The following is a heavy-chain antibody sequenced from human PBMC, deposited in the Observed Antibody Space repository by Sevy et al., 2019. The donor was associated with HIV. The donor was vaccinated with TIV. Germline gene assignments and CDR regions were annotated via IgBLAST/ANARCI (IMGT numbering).Heavy chain of an antibody. J-gene: IGHJ4*02. CDR2: ISSSSSYT. D-gene: IGHD2-8*02. CDR3: ARGYCTGGVCSYIGGDFDY. CDR1: GFTFSSYS. Sequence: GGSLRLSCAASGFTFSSYSMNWVRQAPGKGLEWVSSISSSSSYTYYADSVKGRLTISRDNAKNSLYLQMNSPRAEETAVYYCARGYCTGGVCSYIGGDFDYWGQGTLVTVSS. V-gene: IGHV3-21*01.